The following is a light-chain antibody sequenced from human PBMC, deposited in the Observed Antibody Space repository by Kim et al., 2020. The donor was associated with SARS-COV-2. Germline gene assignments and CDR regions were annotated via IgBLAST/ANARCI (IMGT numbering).Light chain of an antibody. CDR3: QAWDSSTAV. CDR1: KLGDKY. J-gene: IGLJ3*02. CDR2: QDS. V-gene: IGLV3-1*01. Sequence: VSPGKTARITCSGDKLGDKYAGWYQQKPGESPVLVIYQDSKRTSGIPERFSGSNSGNTATLNISGTQAMDEADYYCQAWDSSTAVFGGGTQLTVL.